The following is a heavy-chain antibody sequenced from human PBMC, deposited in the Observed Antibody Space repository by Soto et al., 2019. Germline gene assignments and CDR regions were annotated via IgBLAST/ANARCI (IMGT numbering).Heavy chain of an antibody. V-gene: IGHV3-13*01. Sequence: EVQLVESGGGLVQPGGSLRLSCAASGFTFSRSDMHWVRQATGKGLEWISAIGTEHDAYYPDSVKGRFTTSRDNAKNSLYLQMNSLRAEETAVYYCARQASYWHGGGGWFDPWGQGTLVIVSS. CDR1: GFTFSRSD. D-gene: IGHD2-8*02. CDR2: IGTEHDA. CDR3: ARQASYWHGGGGWFDP. J-gene: IGHJ5*02.